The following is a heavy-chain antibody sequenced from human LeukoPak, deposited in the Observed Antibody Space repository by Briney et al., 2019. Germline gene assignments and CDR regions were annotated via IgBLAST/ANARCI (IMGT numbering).Heavy chain of an antibody. CDR2: IYYSGTT. J-gene: IGHJ4*02. Sequence: SETLSLTCTVSGGSISNYYWSWIRQPPGKGLEWIGYIYYSGTTNYNPSLKSRVTISVDTSKNQFSLKLNSVTTADTAVYYCARGVYIAAAQYGYWGQGTLVTVSS. D-gene: IGHD6-13*01. V-gene: IGHV4-59*01. CDR3: ARGVYIAAAQYGY. CDR1: GGSISNYY.